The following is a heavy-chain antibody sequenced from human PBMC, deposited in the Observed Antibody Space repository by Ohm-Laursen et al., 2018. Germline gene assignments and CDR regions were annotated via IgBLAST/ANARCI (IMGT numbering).Heavy chain of an antibody. V-gene: IGHV3-74*03. J-gene: IGHJ4*02. CDR3: AKSRQLWLGMDY. CDR1: GFSFSSYW. D-gene: IGHD5-18*01. Sequence: SLRLSCSASGFSFSSYWVHWVRQAPGKGLVWVARINEDGGYTTHADSVKGRFTISRDNAKNSLYLQMNSLRAEDTALYYCAKSRQLWLGMDYWGQGTLVTVS. CDR2: INEDGGYT.